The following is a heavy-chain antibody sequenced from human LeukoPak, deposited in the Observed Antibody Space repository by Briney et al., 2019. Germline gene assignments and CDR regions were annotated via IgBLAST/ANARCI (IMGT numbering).Heavy chain of an antibody. CDR3: AKGPAMVRGTFDP. V-gene: IGHV3-23*01. Sequence: GGSLRLSCAASGFSFITYNMNWVRQAPGKGLEWVSSISGSGGNTYYADSVKGRFTISRDYSKNTLYPQMNSLRTEETAVYYCAKGPAMVRGTFDPWGQGTLVTISS. J-gene: IGHJ5*02. CDR2: ISGSGGNT. CDR1: GFSFITYN. D-gene: IGHD3-10*01.